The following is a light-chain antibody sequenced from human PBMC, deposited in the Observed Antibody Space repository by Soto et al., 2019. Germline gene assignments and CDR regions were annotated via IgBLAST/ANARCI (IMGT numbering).Light chain of an antibody. V-gene: IGLV2-18*02. J-gene: IGLJ1*01. CDR3: SSYPSSSTYV. CDR1: GSDVGTYNR. CDR2: DVS. Sequence: QSALTQPPSVSGSPGQSVAISCTGTGSDVGTYNRVSWYQQPPGTAPKLMIYDVSDRPSGVPDRFSGSKSGNTASLTISGLQAEDEADYYCSSYPSSSTYVFGTGTKVTVL.